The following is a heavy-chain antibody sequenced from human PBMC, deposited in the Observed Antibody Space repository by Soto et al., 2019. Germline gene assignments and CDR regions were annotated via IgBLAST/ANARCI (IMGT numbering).Heavy chain of an antibody. CDR2: IWFDGSNK. CDR1: GFTFRSYG. V-gene: IGHV3-33*06. Sequence: QVHLVESGEGVVQPGRSLRLSCAASGFTFRSYGMHWVRQAPGKGLEWVAVIWFDGSNKYYADSVKGRFTISRDNSKNTLYLQMNTLRAEDTAVYYCAKNERRGYSYGVDFDYWGQGTLVTVSS. D-gene: IGHD5-18*01. CDR3: AKNERRGYSYGVDFDY. J-gene: IGHJ4*02.